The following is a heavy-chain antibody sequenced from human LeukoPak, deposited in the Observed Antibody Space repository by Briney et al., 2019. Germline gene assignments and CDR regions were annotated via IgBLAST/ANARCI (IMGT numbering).Heavy chain of an antibody. CDR1: GFTFSDYY. CDR2: VSSSGSTI. J-gene: IGHJ4*02. CDR3: AKDRAQRGYSYGYNY. V-gene: IGHV3-11*04. Sequence: PGGSLRLSCAASGFTFSDYYMSWIRQAPGKGLQWVSYVSSSGSTIYYADSVKGRFTISRDNSKNTMYLQMNSLRPEDTAVYYCAKDRAQRGYSYGYNYWGQGTLVTVSS. D-gene: IGHD5-18*01.